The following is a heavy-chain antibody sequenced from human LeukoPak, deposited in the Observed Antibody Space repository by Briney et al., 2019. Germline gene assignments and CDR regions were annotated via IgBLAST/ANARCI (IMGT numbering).Heavy chain of an antibody. D-gene: IGHD1-26*01. CDR1: GFTFSSYA. V-gene: IGHV3-23*01. Sequence: GASLRLSCAASGFTFSSYAMNWVRQAPGKGLEWVLGISDSGGSTYYADSVKGRFTISRDNSKNTLYLQMNSLRADDTAVYYCAKGAGGNGSDRIWGQGTLVTVSS. J-gene: IGHJ4*02. CDR3: AKGAGGNGSDRI. CDR2: ISDSGGST.